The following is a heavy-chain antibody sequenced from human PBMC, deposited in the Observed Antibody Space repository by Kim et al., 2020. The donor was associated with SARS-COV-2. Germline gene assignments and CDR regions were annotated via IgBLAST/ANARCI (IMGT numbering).Heavy chain of an antibody. Sequence: ASVQVSCKAFGYTFTGYYIHWVRQAPGQGLEWMGWIDPRSGATNSAHKFQGRVSMTRDTSITTAYMELSDLTSDDTALYSCTRGFCSRADCPARQSSNYG. J-gene: IGHJ6*01. CDR3: TRGFCSRADCPARQSSNYG. D-gene: IGHD2-15*01. CDR2: IDPRSGAT. V-gene: IGHV1-2*02. CDR1: GYTFTGYY.